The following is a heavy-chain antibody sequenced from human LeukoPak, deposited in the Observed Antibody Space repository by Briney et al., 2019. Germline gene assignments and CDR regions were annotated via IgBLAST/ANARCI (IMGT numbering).Heavy chain of an antibody. CDR1: GGSISSSSYY. Sequence: PSETLSLTCTVSGGSISSSSYYWGWIRQPPGKGLEWIGSIYHSGSTYYNPSLKSRVTISVDTSKNQFSLKLSSVTAADTAVYYCARGAGWFGELPLDYWGQGTLVTVSS. CDR2: IYHSGST. D-gene: IGHD3-10*01. V-gene: IGHV4-39*07. CDR3: ARGAGWFGELPLDY. J-gene: IGHJ4*02.